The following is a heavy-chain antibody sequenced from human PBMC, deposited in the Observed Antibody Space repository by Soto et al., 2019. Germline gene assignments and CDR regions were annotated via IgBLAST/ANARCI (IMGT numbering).Heavy chain of an antibody. CDR1: GVTFSSYS. D-gene: IGHD2-2*01. CDR2: ISSSSTI. V-gene: IGHV3-48*01. Sequence: GGSLRLTCVASGVTFSSYSMNWVRQAPGKGLEWVSYISSSSTIYYADSVEGRFTISRDNAKNSLYLQMNSLRAEDTAVYYCARSLGALVPAAKLGYWGQGTLVTVSS. CDR3: ARSLGALVPAAKLGY. J-gene: IGHJ4*02.